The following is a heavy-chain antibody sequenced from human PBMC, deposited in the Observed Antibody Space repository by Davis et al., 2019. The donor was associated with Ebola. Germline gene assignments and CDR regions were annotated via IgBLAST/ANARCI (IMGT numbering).Heavy chain of an antibody. CDR2: IWYDGSNK. V-gene: IGHV3-33*01. CDR3: ARVGSYDAFDI. D-gene: IGHD1-26*01. CDR1: GFTFSSYG. J-gene: IGHJ3*02. Sequence: GGSLRLSCVASGFTFSSYGMHWVRQAPGKGLEWVAVIWYDGSNKYYADSVKGRFTISRDNSKNTLYLQMNSLRAEDTAVYYCARVGSYDAFDIWGQGTMVTVSS.